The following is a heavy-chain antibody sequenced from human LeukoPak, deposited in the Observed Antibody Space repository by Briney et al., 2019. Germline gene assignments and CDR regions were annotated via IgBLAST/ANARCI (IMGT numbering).Heavy chain of an antibody. V-gene: IGHV3-53*05. Sequence: GGSLRLSCAASGFTVSSNYMSWVRQAPGKGLEWVSVIYSGGSTYYADSVKGRFTISRDNSKNTLYLQMNSLRSEDTAVYYCASFRPATVTSLEYFQHWGQGTLVTVSS. CDR1: GFTVSSNY. D-gene: IGHD4-17*01. J-gene: IGHJ1*01. CDR3: ASFRPATVTSLEYFQH. CDR2: IYSGGST.